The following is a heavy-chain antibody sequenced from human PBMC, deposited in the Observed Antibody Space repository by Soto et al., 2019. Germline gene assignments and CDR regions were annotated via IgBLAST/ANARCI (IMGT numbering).Heavy chain of an antibody. CDR2: ISAYNGNT. V-gene: IGHV1-18*01. CDR1: GYTFISYG. Sequence: QVQLVQSGAEVKKPGASVKVSCKASGYTFISYGISWVRQAPGQGLEWMGWISAYNGNTNYAQKLQGRVTMTTDTSTSKAYMELRSLKSADTAVYYCAIDYYDSSGYYYNAFDIWGQGTMFTVSS. CDR3: AIDYYDSSGYYYNAFDI. D-gene: IGHD3-22*01. J-gene: IGHJ3*02.